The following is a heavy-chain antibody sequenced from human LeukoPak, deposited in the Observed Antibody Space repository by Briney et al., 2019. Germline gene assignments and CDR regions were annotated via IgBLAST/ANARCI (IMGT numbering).Heavy chain of an antibody. J-gene: IGHJ6*03. V-gene: IGHV4-59*01. CDR3: ARTTEGGYTYDYFYYYYMDV. Sequence: TSETLSLTCTVSGGSISSYYWSWIRQPPGKGLEWIGYIYYSGSTNYNPSLKSRVTISVDTSKNQFSLKLSSVTAADTAVYYCARTTEGGYTYDYFYYYYMDVWGKGITVTISS. CDR2: IYYSGST. D-gene: IGHD5-18*01. CDR1: GGSISSYY.